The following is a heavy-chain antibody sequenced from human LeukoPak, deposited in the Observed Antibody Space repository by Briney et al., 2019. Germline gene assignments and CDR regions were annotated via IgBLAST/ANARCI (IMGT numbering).Heavy chain of an antibody. CDR2: IYHSGST. Sequence: SETLSLTCAVSGGSISSSNWWSWVRQPSGKGLEWIGEIYHSGSTYYNPSLKSRVTISVDTSKNQFSLKLSSVTAADTAVYYCARHLFGWAYYYMDVWGKGTTVTVSS. CDR1: GGSISSSNW. V-gene: IGHV4-4*02. J-gene: IGHJ6*03. D-gene: IGHD3-10*02. CDR3: ARHLFGWAYYYMDV.